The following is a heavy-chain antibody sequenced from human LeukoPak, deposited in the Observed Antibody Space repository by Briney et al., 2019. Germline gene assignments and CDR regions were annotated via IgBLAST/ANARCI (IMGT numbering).Heavy chain of an antibody. V-gene: IGHV4-39*07. Sequence: TFSSYAMSWARQPPGKGLEWIGSIYYSGSTYYNPSLKSRVTISVDTSKNQFSLKLSSVTAADTAVYYCARESPDTHYYYGMDVWGQGTTVTVSS. CDR1: TFSSYA. CDR3: ARESPDTHYYYGMDV. CDR2: IYYSGST. J-gene: IGHJ6*02.